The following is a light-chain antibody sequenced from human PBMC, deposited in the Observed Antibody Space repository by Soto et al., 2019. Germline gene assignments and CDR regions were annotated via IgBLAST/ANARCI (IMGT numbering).Light chain of an antibody. CDR1: QSVSRNY. J-gene: IGKJ1*01. Sequence: EIVLTQSPGTLSLSPGERATLSCRASQSVSRNYLAWYQQKPGQAPRLLIYGASSRATGIPDRFSGSGSGTDFTLTISRLEPEDCALYYCQQYDSSPWTFGQGTKVEIK. V-gene: IGKV3-20*01. CDR2: GAS. CDR3: QQYDSSPWT.